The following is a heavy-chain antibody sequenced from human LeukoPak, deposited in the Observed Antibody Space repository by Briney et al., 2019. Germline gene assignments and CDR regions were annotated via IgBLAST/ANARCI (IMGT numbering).Heavy chain of an antibody. J-gene: IGHJ5*02. CDR3: ARDLPRDSSGYYYDWFDP. Sequence: GASVTVSFMASGYTFTIYYMHWVRQAPGQGVEWVGIINPSGGSTSYAQKFQGRVTMTRGTATSTVYMELSSLRSEDTAVYYCARDLPRDSSGYYYDWFDPWGQGTLVTVSS. CDR1: GYTFTIYY. D-gene: IGHD3-22*01. V-gene: IGHV1-46*01. CDR2: INPSGGST.